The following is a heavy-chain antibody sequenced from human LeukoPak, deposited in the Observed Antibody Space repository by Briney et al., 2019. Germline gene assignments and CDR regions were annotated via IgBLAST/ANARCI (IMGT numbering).Heavy chain of an antibody. V-gene: IGHV3-23*01. CDR2: ISGSGGST. D-gene: IGHD3-3*01. Sequence: GGSLRLSCAASGFTVSSNYMSWVRQAPGKGLEWVSAISGSGGSTYYADSVKGRFTISRDNSKNTLYLQMNSLRAEDTAVYYCAKDLLGDFWSGYYFDYWGQGTLVTVSS. CDR1: GFTVSSNY. J-gene: IGHJ4*02. CDR3: AKDLLGDFWSGYYFDY.